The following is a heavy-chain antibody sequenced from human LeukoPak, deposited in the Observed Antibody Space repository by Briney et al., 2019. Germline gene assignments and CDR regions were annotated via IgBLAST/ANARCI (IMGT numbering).Heavy chain of an antibody. V-gene: IGHV4-4*09. J-gene: IGHJ2*01. CDR3: ARRVYAAFSLWYFDL. CDR2: IYSSGST. D-gene: IGHD5/OR15-5a*01. Sequence: SETLSLTCTVSGGSISSYYWSWIRQPPGKGLEWIGSIYSSGSTIYTPSLTSRVTLSVDTPKNQFSLKLTSVTAADTALYYCARRVYAAFSLWYFDLWGRGTLVTVSS. CDR1: GGSISSYY.